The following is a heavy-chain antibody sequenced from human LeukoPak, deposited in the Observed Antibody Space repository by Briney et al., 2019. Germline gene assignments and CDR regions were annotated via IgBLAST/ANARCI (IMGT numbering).Heavy chain of an antibody. Sequence: SETLSLTCTVPGGSISSFYWSWIRQPPGKGLECIGYMYYSGSTNYNPSLKSRVTISVDTSKNQFSLKLSSVTAADTAVYYCARDRGDYSGSGGYNWFDPWGQGTLVTVSS. CDR1: GGSISSFY. V-gene: IGHV4-59*01. J-gene: IGHJ5*02. CDR2: MYYSGST. D-gene: IGHD3-10*01. CDR3: ARDRGDYSGSGGYNWFDP.